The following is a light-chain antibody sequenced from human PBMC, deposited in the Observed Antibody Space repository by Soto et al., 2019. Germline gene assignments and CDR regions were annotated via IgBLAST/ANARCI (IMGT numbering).Light chain of an antibody. V-gene: IGLV1-40*01. CDR2: GNS. J-gene: IGLJ2*01. CDR1: SSNIGAGYD. Sequence: QSVLTQPPSVSGAPGQRVTISCTGSSSNIGAGYDVHWYQQLPGTAPKLLISGNSNRPSGVPDRFSGSKSGTSASLAITGLQAEDDADYYCQSYDSSLSGSRVFGGGTKLTVL. CDR3: QSYDSSLSGSRV.